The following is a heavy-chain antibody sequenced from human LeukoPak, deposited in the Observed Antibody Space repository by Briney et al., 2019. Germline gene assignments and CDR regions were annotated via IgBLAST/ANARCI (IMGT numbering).Heavy chain of an antibody. J-gene: IGHJ4*02. CDR3: ARYGNLDRSGSYDY. Sequence: SETLSLTCTVSGGSRSGYYWRWIRQPPGKGLDWIGYLYYSGSTNYNSSLKSRVTISVDTSKNQCSLKLSSVTAADTAVYYCARYGNLDRSGSYDYWGQGTLVTVSS. CDR2: LYYSGST. D-gene: IGHD3-10*01. CDR1: GGSRSGYY. V-gene: IGHV4-59*01.